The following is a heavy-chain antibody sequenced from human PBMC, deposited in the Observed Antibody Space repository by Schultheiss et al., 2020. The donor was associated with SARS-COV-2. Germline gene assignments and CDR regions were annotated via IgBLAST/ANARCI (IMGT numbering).Heavy chain of an antibody. J-gene: IGHJ6*02. CDR3: AKRLGYSSGWCMDV. Sequence: GGSLRLSCVASGFTFRSYSMNWVRQAPGKGLEWVSSISSSSTYMYYADSVKGRFTISRDNAKNSLYLQMNSLRAEDTAMYYCAKRLGYSSGWCMDVWGQGTTVTVAS. D-gene: IGHD6-19*01. CDR1: GFTFRSYS. CDR2: ISSSSTYM. V-gene: IGHV3-21*01.